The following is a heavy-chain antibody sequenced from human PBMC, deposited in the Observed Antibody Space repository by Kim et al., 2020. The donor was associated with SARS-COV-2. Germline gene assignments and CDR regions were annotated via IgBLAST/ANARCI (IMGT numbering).Heavy chain of an antibody. CDR1: GFTFSAYA. CDR3: AKKFGSSGSELQH. J-gene: IGHJ1*01. Sequence: GGSLRLSCAASGFTFSAYAMSWVRQAPGKGLEWVSGISAGDESTYYADSVKGRFIISRDNSKNALHLQMNSLRAEDTAVSYCAKKFGSSGSELQHWGQGT. V-gene: IGHV3-23*01. CDR2: ISAGDEST. D-gene: IGHD3-22*01.